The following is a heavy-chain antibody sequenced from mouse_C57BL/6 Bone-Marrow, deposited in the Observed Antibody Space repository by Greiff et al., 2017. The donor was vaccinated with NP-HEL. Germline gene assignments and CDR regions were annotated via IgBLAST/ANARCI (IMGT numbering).Heavy chain of an antibody. D-gene: IGHD2-3*01. J-gene: IGHJ2*01. CDR1: GYTFTDYY. CDR3: ARPLYDGYYLYFDY. Sequence: EVQLQQSGPVLVKRGASVKMSCKASGYTFTDYYMNWVKQSHGKSLEWIGVINPYNGGTSYNQKFKGKATLTVDKSSSTAYMELNSLTSEDSAVYYCARPLYDGYYLYFDYWGQGTTLTVSS. CDR2: INPYNGGT. V-gene: IGHV1-19*01.